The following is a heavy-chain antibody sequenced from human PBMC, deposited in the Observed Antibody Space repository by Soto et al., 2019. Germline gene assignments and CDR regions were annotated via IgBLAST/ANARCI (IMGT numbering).Heavy chain of an antibody. D-gene: IGHD1-1*01. CDR1: SGSLSSGGYY. J-gene: IGHJ6*02. CDR3: ARDLWVEPELYYYGMDV. CDR2: IFYSGTT. V-gene: IGHV4-30-4*08. Sequence: SETLSLTCTVSSGSLSSGGYYWNWIRQTPGKGLEWIGHIFYSGTTYYNPSLKSRLTISVDTSKNHFSLRLTSVTAADTAVYYCARDLWVEPELYYYGMDVWGQGTTVTVSS.